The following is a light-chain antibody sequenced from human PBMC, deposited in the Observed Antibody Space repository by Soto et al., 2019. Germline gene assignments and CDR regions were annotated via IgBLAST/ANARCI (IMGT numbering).Light chain of an antibody. CDR2: EVS. CDR1: SSDVGAYNS. Sequence: QSALTQPASVSGSPGQSITISCTGTSSDVGAYNSVSWYQQHPGKAPKLMISEVSNRPSGVSNRFSGSKSGNTASLTISGLQAEDEADYYCSSYTSGTTPWVFGGGTQLTVL. CDR3: SSYTSGTTPWV. V-gene: IGLV2-14*01. J-gene: IGLJ3*02.